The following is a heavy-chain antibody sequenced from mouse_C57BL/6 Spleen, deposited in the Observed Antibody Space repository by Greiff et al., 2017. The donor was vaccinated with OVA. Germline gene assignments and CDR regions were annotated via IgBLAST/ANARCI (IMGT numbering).Heavy chain of an antibody. D-gene: IGHD1-1*01. J-gene: IGHJ4*01. CDR2: IDPSASYT. CDR3: ARREATYYAVDY. Sequence: VQLQQPGAELVMPGASVKLSCKASGYTFTSYWMHWVTQRPGQGLEWIGEIDPSASYTNYNQKFKGKSTLTVDKSSSTAYMQLSSLTSEDSAVYYCARREATYYAVDYWGQGTSVTVSS. CDR1: GYTFTSYW. V-gene: IGHV1-69*01.